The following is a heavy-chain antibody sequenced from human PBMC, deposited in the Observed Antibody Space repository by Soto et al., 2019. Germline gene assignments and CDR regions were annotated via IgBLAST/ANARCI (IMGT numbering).Heavy chain of an antibody. D-gene: IGHD3-10*01. CDR2: INIGTGVT. CDR3: ARCHYQLFRVDH. V-gene: IGHV1-3*04. J-gene: IGHJ4*01. Sequence: ASVKVSCKASGYSFTDYSIQWMRQAPGQRPEWVGWINIGTGVTQISQRFQGRVNLSRDTSATTAYMELDSLRYEDTAVYYCARCHYQLFRVDHWGQGTLVTVSS. CDR1: GYSFTDYS.